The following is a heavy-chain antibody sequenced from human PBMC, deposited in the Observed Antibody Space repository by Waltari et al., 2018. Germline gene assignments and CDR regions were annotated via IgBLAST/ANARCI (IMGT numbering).Heavy chain of an antibody. CDR2: ISGSGGST. Sequence: EVQLVESGGGLVQPGGSLRLSCAASVFTFSSYAMSWVRQAPGKGLEWVSAISGSGGSTYYADSVKGRLTIYRDNSKNTLYLQMNSLRAEDTAVYYCAKDRKFMTTVTPAPMDVWGKGTTVTVSS. CDR1: VFTFSSYA. D-gene: IGHD4-4*01. J-gene: IGHJ6*03. CDR3: AKDRKFMTTVTPAPMDV. V-gene: IGHV3-23*04.